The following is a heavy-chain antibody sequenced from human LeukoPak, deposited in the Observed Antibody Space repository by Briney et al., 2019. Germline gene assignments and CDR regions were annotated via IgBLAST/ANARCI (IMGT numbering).Heavy chain of an antibody. V-gene: IGHV1-18*01. CDR2: ISAYNGNT. J-gene: IGHJ3*02. Sequence: APVKVSCKASGYTFTSYGISWVRQAPGQGLEWMGWISAYNGNTNYAQKLQGRVTMTTDTSTSTAYMELRSLRSDDTAVYYCARVFPYSGYEGAFDIWGQGTMVTVSS. CDR3: ARVFPYSGYEGAFDI. D-gene: IGHD5-12*01. CDR1: GYTFTSYG.